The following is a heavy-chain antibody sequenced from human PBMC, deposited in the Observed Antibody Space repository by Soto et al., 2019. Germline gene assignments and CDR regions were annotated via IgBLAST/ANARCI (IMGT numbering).Heavy chain of an antibody. CDR3: ARGRTSSPTPGDY. J-gene: IGHJ4*02. V-gene: IGHV4-31*03. CDR2: IYYSGST. Sequence: SETLSLTCTVSGGSISSGGYYWSWIRQHPGKGLEWIGYIYYSGSTYYNPSLKSRVTISVDTSKNQFSLKLSSVTAADTAVYNSARGRTSSPTPGDYWGQGTLVTVSS. D-gene: IGHD2-2*01. CDR1: GGSISSGGYY.